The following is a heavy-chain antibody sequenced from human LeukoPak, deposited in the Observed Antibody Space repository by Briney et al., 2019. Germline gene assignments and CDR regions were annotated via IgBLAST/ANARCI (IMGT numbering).Heavy chain of an antibody. CDR3: ARGHQPPYYGMDV. J-gene: IGHJ6*02. CDR1: GYTFTSYG. CDR2: IIPILGIA. V-gene: IGHV1-69*04. Sequence: SVKVSCKASGYTFTSYGISWVRQAPGQGLEWMGRIIPILGIANYAQKFQGRVTITADKSTSTAYMELSSLRSEDTAVFYCARGHQPPYYGMDVWGQGTTVTVSS.